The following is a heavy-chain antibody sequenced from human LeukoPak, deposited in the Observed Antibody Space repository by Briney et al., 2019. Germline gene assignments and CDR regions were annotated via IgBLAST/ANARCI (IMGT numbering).Heavy chain of an antibody. Sequence: PSETLSLTCTVSGGSISSSSYYWGWIRQPPGKGLEWIGSIYYSGSTYYNPSLKSRVTISVDTSKNQFSLKLSSVTAADTAVYYCASPSVPFGVVHGYEDYMDVWGKGTTVTVSS. V-gene: IGHV4-39*01. J-gene: IGHJ6*03. CDR1: GGSISSSSYY. D-gene: IGHD3-3*01. CDR3: ASPSVPFGVVHGYEDYMDV. CDR2: IYYSGST.